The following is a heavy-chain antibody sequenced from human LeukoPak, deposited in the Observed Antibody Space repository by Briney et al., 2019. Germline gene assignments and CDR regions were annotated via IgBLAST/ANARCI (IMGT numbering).Heavy chain of an antibody. J-gene: IGHJ4*02. CDR3: ARQEIAVAGLDY. D-gene: IGHD6-19*01. CDR1: GGSISSYY. CDR2: IYYSGST. V-gene: IGHV4-59*01. Sequence: SETLSLTCTVSGGSISSYYWSWIRQPPGKGLEWIGYIYYSGSTNYNPSLKSRVTISVDTSKNQFSLKLSSVTAADTAVYYCARQEIAVAGLDYWGQGTLVTISS.